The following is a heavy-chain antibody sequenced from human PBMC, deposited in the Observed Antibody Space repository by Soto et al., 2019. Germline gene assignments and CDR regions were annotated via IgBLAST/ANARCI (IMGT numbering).Heavy chain of an antibody. Sequence: ASVKVSCKASGYTVTSYGISWVRQAPGQGLEWMGWISAYNGNTNYAQKLQGRVTMTTETSTSTAYMELRSLGSDDTAVYYCARDLPDIVVVPAAIGYYYYYMDVWGKGTTVTVSS. CDR2: ISAYNGNT. J-gene: IGHJ6*03. D-gene: IGHD2-2*02. CDR3: ARDLPDIVVVPAAIGYYYYYMDV. CDR1: GYTVTSYG. V-gene: IGHV1-18*01.